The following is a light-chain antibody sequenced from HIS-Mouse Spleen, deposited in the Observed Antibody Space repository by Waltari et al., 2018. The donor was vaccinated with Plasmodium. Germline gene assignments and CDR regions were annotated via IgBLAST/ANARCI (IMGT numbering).Light chain of an antibody. Sequence: AIRMTQSPSSFSASTGDRVTITCRASQGISSYLAWYQQKPGKAPKLLIYAASTLQSGVPPRFIGSGSWTDFTLTISCLQSEDFATFYCQQYYSYPPTFGGGTKVEIK. CDR1: QGISSY. CDR3: QQYYSYPPT. J-gene: IGKJ4*01. V-gene: IGKV1-8*01. CDR2: AAS.